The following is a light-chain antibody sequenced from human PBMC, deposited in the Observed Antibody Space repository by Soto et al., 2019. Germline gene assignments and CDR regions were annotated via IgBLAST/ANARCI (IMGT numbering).Light chain of an antibody. J-gene: IGKJ4*01. CDR3: QQTYSTPPLS. V-gene: IGKV1-39*01. CDR1: QSVTTY. CDR2: VAS. Sequence: DIRMTQSPSSLSASVGDRVTITCRASQSVTTYLNWYQQKPGKAPKLLIYVASTLQSGVPSRFSGSGSGTDFALTISSLQPEDSATYFCQQTYSTPPLSFGGGTRIEIK.